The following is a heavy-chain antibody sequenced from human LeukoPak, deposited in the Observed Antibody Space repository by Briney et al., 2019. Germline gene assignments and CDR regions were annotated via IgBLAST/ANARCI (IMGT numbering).Heavy chain of an antibody. CDR3: ARDEKRGLVRRVDY. Sequence: GRSLRLSCAVSGFTFSSYAMHWVRQAPGKGLEWVAVISYDGSNKYYADSVKGRFTISRDNSKNTLYLQMNGLRAEDTAVYYCARDEKRGLVRRVDYWGQGTLVTVSS. D-gene: IGHD6-19*01. CDR1: GFTFSSYA. CDR2: ISYDGSNK. V-gene: IGHV3-30*04. J-gene: IGHJ4*02.